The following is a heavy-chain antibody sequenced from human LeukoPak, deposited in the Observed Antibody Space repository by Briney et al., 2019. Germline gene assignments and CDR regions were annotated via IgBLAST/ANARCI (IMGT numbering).Heavy chain of an antibody. D-gene: IGHD5-18*01. J-gene: IGHJ4*02. CDR1: GFTFSHYA. V-gene: IGHV3-64*01. CDR3: ARGIGYTYGLGY. Sequence: PGGSLRLSCAASGFTFSHYAMHWVRQAPGKGLEYVSAISSNGGSTYYANSVKGRFTISRDNSKNTLYLQMNSLRAEDTAVYYCARGIGYTYGLGYWGQGTLVTVSS. CDR2: ISSNGGST.